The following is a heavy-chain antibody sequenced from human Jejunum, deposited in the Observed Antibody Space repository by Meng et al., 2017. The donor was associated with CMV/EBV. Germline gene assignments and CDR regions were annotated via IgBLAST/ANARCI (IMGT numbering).Heavy chain of an antibody. CDR3: ARGRVLGHCSSSSCPNNWFDP. CDR1: Y. D-gene: IGHD2-2*01. V-gene: IGHV1-46*01. J-gene: IGHJ5*02. CDR2: INPSGGFT. Sequence: YLGWVRQAPGQGLEWMGIINPSGGFTNYAQKFQGRVTMTRDTSTSTVYMDLSSLRSEDTAVYYCARGRVLGHCSSSSCPNNWFDPWGQGTRVTVSS.